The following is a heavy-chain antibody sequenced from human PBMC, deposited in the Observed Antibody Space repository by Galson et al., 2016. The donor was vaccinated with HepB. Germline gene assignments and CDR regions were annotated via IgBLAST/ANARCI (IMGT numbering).Heavy chain of an antibody. CDR2: TYHTSNWYS. V-gene: IGHV6-1*01. Sequence: ISGDSVSSKSAAWNWIRHSPSRGLGWLGRTYHTSNWYSDYAVSVKSRITINPDTSKNQFSLQLNSVTPEDTAVYYCARRAATYDSSGYYYGADGDYWGQGTLVTVSS. D-gene: IGHD3-22*01. J-gene: IGHJ4*02. CDR3: ARRAATYDSSGYYYGADGDY. CDR1: GDSVSSKSAA.